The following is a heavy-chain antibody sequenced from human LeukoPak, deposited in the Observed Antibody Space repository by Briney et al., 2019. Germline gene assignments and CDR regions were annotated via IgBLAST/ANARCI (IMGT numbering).Heavy chain of an antibody. D-gene: IGHD5-12*01. Sequence: PGGSLRLSCAASGFSISDHFMSWVRQAPGKAPERVSYITPEKTFHYIDSVKGRFTISRDNAKNSLYLQMNSLSAEDTAVYYCARVPGGYDTLYDYWGQGTLVTVSS. CDR3: ARVPGGYDTLYDY. J-gene: IGHJ4*02. CDR2: ITPEKTF. V-gene: IGHV3-69-1*02. CDR1: GFSISDHF.